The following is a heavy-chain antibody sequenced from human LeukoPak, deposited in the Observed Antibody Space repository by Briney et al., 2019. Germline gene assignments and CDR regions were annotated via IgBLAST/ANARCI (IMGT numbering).Heavy chain of an antibody. CDR3: ARVVGASYGMDV. D-gene: IGHD1-26*01. V-gene: IGHV4-34*01. CDR1: GGSFSGYY. CDR2: IYHSGST. Sequence: SETLSLTCAVYGGSFSGYYWSWIRQPPGKGLEWIGEIYHSGSTNYNPSLKSRVTISVDKSKNQFSLKLSSVTAADTAVYYCARVVGASYGMDVWGQGTTVTVSS. J-gene: IGHJ6*02.